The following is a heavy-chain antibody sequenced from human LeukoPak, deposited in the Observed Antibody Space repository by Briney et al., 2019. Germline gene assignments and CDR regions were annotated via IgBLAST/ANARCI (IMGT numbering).Heavy chain of an antibody. V-gene: IGHV4-39*01. Sequence: SETLSLTCTVSGGSISSSSYYWGWIRQPPGKGLEWIGSIYYSGSTYYNPSLKSRVTISVDTSTNQFSLKLSSVTAADTAVYYCARHPVIVVVVAAIDYWGQGTLVTVSS. CDR1: GGSISSSSYY. D-gene: IGHD2-15*01. CDR3: ARHPVIVVVVAAIDY. CDR2: IYYSGST. J-gene: IGHJ4*02.